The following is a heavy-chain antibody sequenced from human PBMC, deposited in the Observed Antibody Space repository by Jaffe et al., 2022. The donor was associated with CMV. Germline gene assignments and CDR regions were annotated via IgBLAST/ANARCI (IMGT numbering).Heavy chain of an antibody. CDR2: INGGSGNT. V-gene: IGHV1-3*01. D-gene: IGHD3-10*01. J-gene: IGHJ3*02. Sequence: QVQLVQSGAEVKKPGASVKVSCKASGYTFTAYGIHWVRQAPGQRLEWMGWINGGSGNTIYSQRFQDRVTITRDRSASTAYMELSSLTSQDTALYYCARLDYGRTGDPFEMWGQGTMVTVS. CDR3: ARLDYGRTGDPFEM. CDR1: GYTFTAYG.